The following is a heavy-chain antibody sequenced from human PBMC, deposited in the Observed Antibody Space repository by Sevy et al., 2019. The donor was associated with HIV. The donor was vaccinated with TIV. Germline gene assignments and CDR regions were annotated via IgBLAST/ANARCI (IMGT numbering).Heavy chain of an antibody. D-gene: IGHD2-15*01. J-gene: IGHJ4*02. V-gene: IGHV3-49*03. CDR2: IRTKTYGGTT. Sequence: GGSLRLSCTASGFTFGDYNINWLRQAPGKGLEWVGFIRTKTYGGTTEYAASVKGRFTISRDDSKSIAYLQMNSLKTEDTAVYYCSRATTHITLNRVVTPYYFDYWGQGTLVTVSS. CDR3: SRATTHITLNRVVTPYYFDY. CDR1: GFTFGDYN.